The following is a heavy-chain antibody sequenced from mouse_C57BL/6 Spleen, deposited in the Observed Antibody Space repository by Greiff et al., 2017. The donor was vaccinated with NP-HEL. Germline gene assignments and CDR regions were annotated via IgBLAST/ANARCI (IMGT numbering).Heavy chain of an antibody. CDR3: ARSEGYYDGSTYFDY. CDR2: IYWDDDT. J-gene: IGHJ2*01. Sequence: QVTLKVSGPGILQSSQTLSLTCSFSGFSLSTSGMGVSWIRQPSGKGLEWLAHIYWDDDTRYNPSLKSRLTISKDTSRNQVFLKITSVDTADTATYYCARSEGYYDGSTYFDYWGQGTTLTVSS. CDR1: GFSLSTSGMG. D-gene: IGHD1-1*01. V-gene: IGHV8-12*01.